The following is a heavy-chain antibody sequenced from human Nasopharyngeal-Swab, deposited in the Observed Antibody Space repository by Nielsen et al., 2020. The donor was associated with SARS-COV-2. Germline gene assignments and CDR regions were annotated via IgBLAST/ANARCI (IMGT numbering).Heavy chain of an antibody. CDR2: VSYSGTA. CDR3: ARHESGHYLGLPFDY. CDR1: GASISSSINY. D-gene: IGHD4-17*01. J-gene: IGHJ4*02. Sequence: SETLSLTCTVSGASISSSINYWGWIRQSPQKGLEWIGTVSYSGTANYNPSLNSRVTISVETSKNQFSLKLLSLTADDTAVYYCARHESGHYLGLPFDYWGQGTLVNVSS. V-gene: IGHV4-39*01.